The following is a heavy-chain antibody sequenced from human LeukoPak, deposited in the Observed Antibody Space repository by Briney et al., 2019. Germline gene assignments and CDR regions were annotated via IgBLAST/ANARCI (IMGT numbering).Heavy chain of an antibody. V-gene: IGHV3-9*01. CDR1: GFTLDDYA. CDR3: AKDYRTYYDFWSASFDAFDI. CDR2: ISWNSGSI. J-gene: IGHJ3*02. D-gene: IGHD3-3*01. Sequence: QAGGSLRLSCAASGFTLDDYAMHWVRQAPGKGLEWVSGISWNSGSIGYADSVKGRFTISRDNSKNTLYLQMNSLRAEDTAVYYCAKDYRTYYDFWSASFDAFDIWGQGTMVTVSS.